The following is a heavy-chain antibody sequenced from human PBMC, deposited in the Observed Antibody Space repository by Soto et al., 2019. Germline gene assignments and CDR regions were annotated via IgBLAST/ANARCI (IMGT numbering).Heavy chain of an antibody. D-gene: IGHD3-3*01. J-gene: IGHJ6*02. CDR2: ISSRGSTI. CDR3: GGGVATDYYYYYGMDV. V-gene: IGHV3-48*03. CDR1: AFTFSSYE. Sequence: EVQLVESGGGLVQPGGSLRLSCAASAFTFSSYEMNWVRQAPGKGLEWVSYISSRGSTIYYADSVKGRFTISRDNAKNSLYLQMNSLRAEDTAVYYCGGGVATDYYYYYGMDVWGQGTTVTVSS.